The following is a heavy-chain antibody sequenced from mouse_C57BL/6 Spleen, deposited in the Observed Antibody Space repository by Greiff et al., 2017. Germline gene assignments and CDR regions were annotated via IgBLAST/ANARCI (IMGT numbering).Heavy chain of an antibody. J-gene: IGHJ4*01. V-gene: IGHV10-1*01. D-gene: IGHD1-1*01. CDR3: VRHIYYSYAMDY. CDR2: IRSKSNNYAT. CDR1: GFSFNTYA. Sequence: EVQGVESGGGLVQPKGSLKLSCAASGFSFNTYAMNWVRQAPGKGLEWVARIRSKSNNYATYYADSVKDRFTISRDDSESMLYLQMNNLKTEDTAMYYCVRHIYYSYAMDYWGQGTSVTVSS.